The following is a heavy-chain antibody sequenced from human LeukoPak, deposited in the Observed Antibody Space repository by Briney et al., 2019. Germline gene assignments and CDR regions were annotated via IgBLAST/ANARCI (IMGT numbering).Heavy chain of an antibody. V-gene: IGHV4-59*12. CDR2: IYDSGST. Sequence: SETLSLTCSVSGSLSSYSWSWIRQTPGKGLEWIAYIYDSGSTNYNPSLRSRVTISIDRSKNQFSLKLSSVTAADTAVYYCARVVTMVRGAIIFDYWGQGTLVTVSS. J-gene: IGHJ4*02. D-gene: IGHD3-10*01. CDR3: ARVVTMVRGAIIFDY. CDR1: GSLSSYS.